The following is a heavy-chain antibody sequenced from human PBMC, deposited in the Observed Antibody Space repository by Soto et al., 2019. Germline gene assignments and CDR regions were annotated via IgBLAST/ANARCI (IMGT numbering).Heavy chain of an antibody. J-gene: IGHJ6*02. CDR3: ARYTYTYDGGVPPDCYCYGMDV. V-gene: IGHV4-61*01. CDR2: IFYSGST. Sequence: KPSETLSLTCTVSGGSVSRGSHYWSWTRQPPGKGLEWIGYIFYSGSTNYNPSLKSRLTISVDTSKNQFSLKLSSVTAADTAVYYCARYTYTYDGGVPPDCYCYGMDVWGQGTPVTVSS. D-gene: IGHD2-21*02. CDR1: GGSVSRGSHY.